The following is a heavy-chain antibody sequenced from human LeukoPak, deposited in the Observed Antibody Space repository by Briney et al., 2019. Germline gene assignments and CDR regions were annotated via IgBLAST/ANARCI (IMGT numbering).Heavy chain of an antibody. Sequence: GGSLRLSCAASGFTFSDYYMSWIRQAPGKGLEWVSYISSSGTTIYYADSVKGRFTISRDNAKNSLYLQMNSLRAEDTALYYCARGPGRGYSYGAYFDYWGQGTLVTVSS. CDR2: ISSSGTTI. CDR3: ARGPGRGYSYGAYFDY. D-gene: IGHD5-18*01. V-gene: IGHV3-11*01. CDR1: GFTFSDYY. J-gene: IGHJ4*02.